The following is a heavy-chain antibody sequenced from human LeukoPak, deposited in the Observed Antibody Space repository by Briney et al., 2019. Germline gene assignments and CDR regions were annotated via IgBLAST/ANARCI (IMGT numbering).Heavy chain of an antibody. CDR1: GGTFSSYA. J-gene: IGHJ3*02. V-gene: IGHV1-69*13. D-gene: IGHD3-9*01. Sequence: GASAKVSCKASGGTFSSYAISWVRQAPGQGLEWMGGIIPIFGTANYAQKFQGRATITADESTSTAYMELSSLRSEDTAVYYCARAPPYYDILTGYHDAFDIWGQGTMVTVSS. CDR3: ARAPPYYDILTGYHDAFDI. CDR2: IIPIFGTA.